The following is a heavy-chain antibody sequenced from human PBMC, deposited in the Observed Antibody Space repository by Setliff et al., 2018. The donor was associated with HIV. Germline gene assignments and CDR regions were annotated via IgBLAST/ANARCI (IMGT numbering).Heavy chain of an antibody. CDR3: ARVGLAYSGDMDV. J-gene: IGHJ6*03. D-gene: IGHD2-21*01. CDR1: GDSISSGSYY. Sequence: KPSETLSLTCTVSGDSISSGSYYWSWIRQPAGKGLEWIGHVYTSGSTDYNPSLNSRLTISIDTSRNQFSLRLNSVTAADTAVYFCARVGLAYSGDMDVWGKGTTVTVS. V-gene: IGHV4-61*09. CDR2: VYTSGST.